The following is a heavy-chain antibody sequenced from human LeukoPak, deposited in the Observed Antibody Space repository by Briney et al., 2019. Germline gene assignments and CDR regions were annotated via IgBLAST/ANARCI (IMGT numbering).Heavy chain of an antibody. D-gene: IGHD1-14*01. Sequence: PGGSLRLSCAASGFTFSSYSMNWVRQAPGKGLEWVSSISSSSSYIYYADSVKGRFTISRDNAKNSLYLQMNSLRAEDTAVYYCARRRVQTIYYFDYWGQGTLVTVSS. V-gene: IGHV3-21*01. CDR2: ISSSSSYI. CDR3: ARRRVQTIYYFDY. CDR1: GFTFSSYS. J-gene: IGHJ4*02.